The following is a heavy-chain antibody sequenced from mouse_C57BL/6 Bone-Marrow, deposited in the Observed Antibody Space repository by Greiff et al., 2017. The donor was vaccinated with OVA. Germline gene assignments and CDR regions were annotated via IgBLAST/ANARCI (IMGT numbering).Heavy chain of an antibody. CDR2: IDPETGGT. Sequence: VKLLESGAELVRPGASVTLSCKASGYTFTDYEMHWVKQTPGHGLEWIGAIDPETGGTAYNQKFKGKAILTADKSSSTAYMELRSLTSEDSAVYYCTKSDDGYYRYWFAYWGQGTLVTVSA. CDR1: GYTFTDYE. CDR3: TKSDDGYYRYWFAY. J-gene: IGHJ3*01. D-gene: IGHD2-3*01. V-gene: IGHV1-15*01.